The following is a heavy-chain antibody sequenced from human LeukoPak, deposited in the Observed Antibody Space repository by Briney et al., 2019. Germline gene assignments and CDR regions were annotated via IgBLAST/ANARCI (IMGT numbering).Heavy chain of an antibody. CDR1: GGSISSGGYS. CDR2: INHSGST. Sequence: SQTLSLTCAVSGGSISSGGYSWSWIRQPPGKGLEWIGEINHSGSTNYNPSLKSRVTISVDTSKNQFSLKLSSVTAADTAVYYCAIPRGYGNAFDIWGQGTMVTVSS. V-gene: IGHV4-30-2*01. J-gene: IGHJ3*02. D-gene: IGHD3-10*01. CDR3: AIPRGYGNAFDI.